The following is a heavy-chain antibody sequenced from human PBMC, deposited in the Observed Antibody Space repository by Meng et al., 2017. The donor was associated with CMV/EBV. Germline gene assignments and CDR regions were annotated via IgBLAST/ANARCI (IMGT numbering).Heavy chain of an antibody. V-gene: IGHV4-61*01. Sequence: SETLSLTCTVFGGSVSSGSYYWSWIRQPPGKGLEWIGYIYYSGSTNYNPSLKSRVTIAVDTSKNQFSLKLSSVTAADTAVYYCARGAAARLGYYYYGMDVWGQGTTVTVSS. CDR1: GGSVSSGSYY. J-gene: IGHJ6*02. CDR2: IYYSGST. D-gene: IGHD6-6*01. CDR3: ARGAAARLGYYYYGMDV.